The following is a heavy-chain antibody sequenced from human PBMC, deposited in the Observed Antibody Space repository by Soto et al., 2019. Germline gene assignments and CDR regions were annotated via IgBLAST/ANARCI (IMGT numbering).Heavy chain of an antibody. CDR1: GYTFTNYG. V-gene: IGHV1-18*01. CDR3: ARGVGSGTYYNQYNWFDS. J-gene: IGHJ5*01. D-gene: IGHD3-10*01. Sequence: QVQLVQSGAEVKKPGASVKVPCKASGYTFTNYGISWVRQAPGQGLEWMGWINTYNGNTNHAQKFQGRVTMTTDTSTSTAYMELRSLRSDDTAVYYCARGVGSGTYYNQYNWFDSWGQGTLVTVSS. CDR2: INTYNGNT.